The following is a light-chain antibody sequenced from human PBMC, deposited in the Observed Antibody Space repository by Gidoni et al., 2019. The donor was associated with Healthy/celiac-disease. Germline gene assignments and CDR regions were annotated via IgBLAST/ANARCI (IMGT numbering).Light chain of an antibody. V-gene: IGLV2-23*02. CDR2: EVS. Sequence: QSALTHPASVSGSPGPSITISCPGTSSDVGSYNLVSWYQQHPGKAPKLMIYEVSKRPSGVSNRFSGSKSGNTASLTISGLQAEDEADYYCCSYAGSSTNVVFGGGTKLTVL. J-gene: IGLJ2*01. CDR1: SSDVGSYNL. CDR3: CSYAGSSTNVV.